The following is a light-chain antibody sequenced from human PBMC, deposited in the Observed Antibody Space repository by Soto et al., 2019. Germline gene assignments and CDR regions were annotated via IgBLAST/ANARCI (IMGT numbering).Light chain of an antibody. Sequence: IQLTQSPSSLSASVGDRVTITCRASQGISSYLAWYQQKPGKAPKLLIYAASTLQSGVPSRFSGSGSGTDFTLTISSLQPEDFATYHCQQLNSYPPYTFGQGTKVDIK. CDR2: AAS. CDR3: QQLNSYPPYT. CDR1: QGISSY. V-gene: IGKV1-9*01. J-gene: IGKJ2*01.